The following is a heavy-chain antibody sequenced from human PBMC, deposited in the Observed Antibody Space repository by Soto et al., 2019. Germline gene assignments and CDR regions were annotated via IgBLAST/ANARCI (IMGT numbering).Heavy chain of an antibody. V-gene: IGHV5-51*03. J-gene: IGHJ5*02. CDR1: GYSFTSYW. Sequence: EVQLVQSGAEVKKPGESLKISCKGSGYSFTSYWIGWVRQMPGKGLEWMGIIYPGDSDTRYSPSFPDQVTISADKSISTAYLQWSSLKASDTAMYYCARRLLWFGEYGEFVSGLLEPWGQGTLVTVSS. CDR2: IYPGDSDT. CDR3: ARRLLWFGEYGEFVSGLLEP. D-gene: IGHD3-10*01.